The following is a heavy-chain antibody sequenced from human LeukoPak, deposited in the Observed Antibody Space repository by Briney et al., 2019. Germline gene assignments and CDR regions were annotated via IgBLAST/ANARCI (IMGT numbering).Heavy chain of an antibody. CDR3: VKESRVVRGVIMDAFDM. CDR1: GFTFSSYA. Sequence: GGSLRLSCSASGFTFSSYAMHWVSQAPGKGLEYVSGISINGGSTDYADSVKGRFTISRDNSKNTVYLQMSSLRAEDTAVYYCVKESRVVRGVIMDAFDMWGQGTMVTVSS. CDR2: ISINGGST. V-gene: IGHV3-64D*06. J-gene: IGHJ3*02. D-gene: IGHD3-10*01.